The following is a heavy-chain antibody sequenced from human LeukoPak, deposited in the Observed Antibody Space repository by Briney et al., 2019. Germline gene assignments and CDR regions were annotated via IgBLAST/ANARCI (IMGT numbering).Heavy chain of an antibody. J-gene: IGHJ4*02. V-gene: IGHV3-73*01. D-gene: IGHD3-10*01. CDR2: IRSKANSYAT. CDR1: GFTFSGSA. Sequence: PGGSLRLSCAASGFTFSGSAMHWVRQACGKGLEWVGRIRSKANSYATAYAASVKGRFTISRDDSKNTAYLQMNSLKTEDTAVYYCTRSITVRTSLDYWGQGTLVTVSS. CDR3: TRSITVRTSLDY.